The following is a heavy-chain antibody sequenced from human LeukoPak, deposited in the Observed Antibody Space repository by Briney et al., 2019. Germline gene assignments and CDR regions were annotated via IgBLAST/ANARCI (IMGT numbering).Heavy chain of an antibody. CDR3: ARGGSMVY. D-gene: IGHD2-2*01. CDR2: INPSGGST. CDR1: GYTFTSYD. V-gene: IGHV1-46*01. J-gene: IGHJ4*02. Sequence: ASVTVSCTASGYTFTSYDINWVRQAPGQGLEWMGIINPSGGSTSYAQKFQGRVTMTRDTSTSTVYMELSSLRSEDTAVYYCARGGSMVYWGQGTLVTVSS.